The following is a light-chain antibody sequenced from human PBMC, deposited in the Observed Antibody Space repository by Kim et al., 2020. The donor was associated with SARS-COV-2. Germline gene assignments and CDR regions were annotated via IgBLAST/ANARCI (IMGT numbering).Light chain of an antibody. CDR1: QSVRSSY. CDR3: QQYGGSPYT. V-gene: IGKV3-20*01. Sequence: EIVLTQSPGTLSLSPGERGTLSCRASQSVRSSYLAWYQQKPGQAPRLLIYGASSRATGIPDRFSGSGSGTDFTLTISRLEPEDFAVYYCQQYGGSPYTFGQWTKLEI. CDR2: GAS. J-gene: IGKJ2*01.